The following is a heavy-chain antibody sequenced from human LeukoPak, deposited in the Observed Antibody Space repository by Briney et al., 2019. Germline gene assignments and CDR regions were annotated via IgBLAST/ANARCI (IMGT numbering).Heavy chain of an antibody. Sequence: SETLSLTCAVSGGSFNDYFWTWIRQPPGKGLEWIGEANHVGSTNYNPSLKSRVTISVDTSKKQFSLNLMSVTAADTAAYYCGRRRITLIRGGIDPWGQGTLVTVSS. D-gene: IGHD3-10*01. CDR3: GRRRITLIRGGIDP. CDR1: GGSFNDYF. V-gene: IGHV4-34*01. CDR2: ANHVGST. J-gene: IGHJ5*02.